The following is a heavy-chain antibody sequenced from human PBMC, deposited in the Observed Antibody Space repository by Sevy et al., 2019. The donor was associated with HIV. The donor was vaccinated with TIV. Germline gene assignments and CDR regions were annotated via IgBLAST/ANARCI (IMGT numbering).Heavy chain of an antibody. CDR2: IKQDGSEK. CDR1: GFSFSSYW. J-gene: IGHJ4*02. CDR3: ARWRGGYDFDY. V-gene: IGHV3-7*01. Sequence: GGSLRLSCAASGFSFSSYWMSWVRQAPGKGLEWVANIKQDGSEKDYVDSGKGRFTISRDNAKNSRYLQMKSLRAEDTAVYYCARWRGGYDFDYWGQGTQVTVSS. D-gene: IGHD5-12*01.